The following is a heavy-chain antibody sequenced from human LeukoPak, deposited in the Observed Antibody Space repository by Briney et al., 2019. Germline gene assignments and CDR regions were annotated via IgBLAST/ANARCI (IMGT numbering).Heavy chain of an antibody. CDR3: AREGTYYDSSGYYVS. J-gene: IGHJ4*02. D-gene: IGHD3-22*01. CDR1: GCTFSSLA. Sequence: GGSLSLLYAASGCTFSSLAVTWVRRAPGGGLEWLSVISGSRGRTYDEASVKRRVTHSRDNSNNPRYLEMSSLRAEDTAVYYCAREGTYYDSSGYYVSWGQGTLVTVSS. CDR2: ISGSRGRT. V-gene: IGHV3-23*01.